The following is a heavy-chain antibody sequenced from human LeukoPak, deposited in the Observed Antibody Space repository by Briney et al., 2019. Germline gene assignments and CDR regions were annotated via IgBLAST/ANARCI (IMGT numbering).Heavy chain of an antibody. J-gene: IGHJ4*02. CDR2: ISSNGGST. CDR1: GFTFSSYA. CDR3: ARDQLLWFGAFDY. Sequence: PGGSLRLSCAASGFTFSSYAMHWVRQAPGKGLEYVSAISSNGGSTCYANSVKGRFTISRDNSKNTLYLQMGSLRAEDMAVYYCARDQLLWFGAFDYWGQGTLVNVSS. V-gene: IGHV3-64*01. D-gene: IGHD3-10*01.